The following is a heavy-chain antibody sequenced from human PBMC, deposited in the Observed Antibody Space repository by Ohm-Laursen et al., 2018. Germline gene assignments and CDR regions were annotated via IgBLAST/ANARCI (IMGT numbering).Heavy chain of an antibody. Sequence: SETLSLTCSVSGGSISSYYWTWIRQPPGQGLEWIGYIYYSGSTNYNPSLKSRVTISVDTSKNQFSLKLSSVTAADTAVYYCARQESSGWYPDYWGQGTLVTVSS. CDR1: GGSISSYY. CDR3: ARQESSGWYPDY. CDR2: IYYSGST. V-gene: IGHV4-59*08. J-gene: IGHJ4*02. D-gene: IGHD6-19*01.